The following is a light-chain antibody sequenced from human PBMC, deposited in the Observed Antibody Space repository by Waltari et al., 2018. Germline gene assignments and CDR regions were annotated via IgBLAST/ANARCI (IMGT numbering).Light chain of an antibody. Sequence: QSALTQPASVSGSLGQSITISCTGTSSDVGSYNFVSWYQHHPGKAPKLMIFEGSRRPSGISNRFSGSKSGNTASLTISGLQAEDEADYYCCSYAGSRTYVFGAGTKVTVL. CDR1: SSDVGSYNF. J-gene: IGLJ1*01. CDR3: CSYAGSRTYV. CDR2: EGS. V-gene: IGLV2-23*01.